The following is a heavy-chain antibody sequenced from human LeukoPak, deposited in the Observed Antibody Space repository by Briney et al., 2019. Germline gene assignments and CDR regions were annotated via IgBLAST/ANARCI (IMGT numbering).Heavy chain of an antibody. J-gene: IGHJ4*02. CDR1: GYTFTSYA. CDR3: ARFGRVPAAMPRYCSGGSCYSGSDY. V-gene: IGHV1-3*01. Sequence: ASVKVSCKASGYTFTSYAMHWVRQAPGQRLEWMGWINAGNGNTKYSQKFQGRVTITRDTSASTAYMELSSLRSEDTAVYYCARFGRVPAAMPRYCSGGSCYSGSDYWGQGTLVTVSS. D-gene: IGHD2-15*01. CDR2: INAGNGNT.